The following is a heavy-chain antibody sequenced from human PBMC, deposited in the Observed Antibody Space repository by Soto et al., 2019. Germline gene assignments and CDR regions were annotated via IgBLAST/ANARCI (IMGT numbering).Heavy chain of an antibody. CDR3: ARVQYSGYDFKLAFDI. V-gene: IGHV1-3*01. J-gene: IGHJ3*02. CDR1: GYTFDNYA. D-gene: IGHD5-12*01. Sequence: QVQLVQSGAQVKKPGASVKVSCKASGYTFDNYALHWVRQAPGRRLGWMGWIHAGNGYTTYSQSFQGRVTITRDTSASTVHMDLSSLRSEDTAGYSCARVQYSGYDFKLAFDIWGQGTRVTVSS. CDR2: IHAGNGYT.